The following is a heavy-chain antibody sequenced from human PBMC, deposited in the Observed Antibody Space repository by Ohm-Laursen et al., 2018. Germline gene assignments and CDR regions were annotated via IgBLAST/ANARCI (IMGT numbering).Heavy chain of an antibody. CDR2: IYTSGST. CDR1: GGSISSYY. Sequence: GTLSLTCTVSGGSISSYYWSWIRQPAGKGLEWIGRIYTSGSTNYNPSLKSRVTMSVDTSKNQFSLKLTSVTAADTAVYYCARDLIAYCTATSCDNFGMDVWGQGTTVTVSS. D-gene: IGHD2-8*02. V-gene: IGHV4-4*07. J-gene: IGHJ6*02. CDR3: ARDLIAYCTATSCDNFGMDV.